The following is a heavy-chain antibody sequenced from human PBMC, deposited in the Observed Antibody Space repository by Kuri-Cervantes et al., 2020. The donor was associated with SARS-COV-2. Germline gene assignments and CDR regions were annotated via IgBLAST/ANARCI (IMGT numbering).Heavy chain of an antibody. V-gene: IGHV3-9*01. J-gene: IGHJ4*02. CDR2: ISWNSGSI. D-gene: IGHD3-3*01. CDR3: ARATVLEWLLGPNFDY. Sequence: SLKISCAASGFTFDDYAMHWVRQAPGKGLEWVSGISWNSGSIGYADSVKGRFTISRDNAKNSLYLQMNSLRAEDTAVYYCARATVLEWLLGPNFDYWGQGTLVTVSS. CDR1: GFTFDDYA.